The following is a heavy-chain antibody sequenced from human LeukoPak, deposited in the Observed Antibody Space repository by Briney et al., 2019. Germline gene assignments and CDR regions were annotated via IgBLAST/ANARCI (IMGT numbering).Heavy chain of an antibody. D-gene: IGHD6-19*01. CDR1: GFTFDDYA. J-gene: IGHJ4*02. CDR2: ITGDGGGT. CDR3: AKDVAGYSSNFFDY. V-gene: IGHV3-43*02. Sequence: PGGSLRLSCAVSGFTFDDYAMHWVRRVPGNGLEWVSLITGDGGGTYYADSVKGRFTISRDNSKNSLYLRMNSLRTEDTALYYCAKDVAGYSSNFFDYWGQGILVTVSS.